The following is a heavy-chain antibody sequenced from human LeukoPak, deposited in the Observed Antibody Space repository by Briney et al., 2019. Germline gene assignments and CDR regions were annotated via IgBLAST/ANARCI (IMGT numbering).Heavy chain of an antibody. CDR2: IRYDGSNK. V-gene: IGHV3-30*02. CDR3: AKDSIAAAGTALDY. Sequence: GGSLRLSCAASGFTFSSYGMHWVRQAPGKGLEWVAFIRYDGSNKYYADSVKGRFTISRDNSKNTLYLQMNSLRAEDTAVYYCAKDSIAAAGTALDYWGQGTLVTVSS. CDR1: GFTFSSYG. J-gene: IGHJ4*02. D-gene: IGHD6-13*01.